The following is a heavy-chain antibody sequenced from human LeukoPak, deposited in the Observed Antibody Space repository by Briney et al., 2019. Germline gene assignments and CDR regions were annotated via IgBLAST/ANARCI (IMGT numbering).Heavy chain of an antibody. Sequence: ASVKVSCKASGYTFTSYGISWVRQAPGQGLEWMGWISAYNGNTNYAQKLQGRVTMTTDTSTSTAYMELRSLRSDDTAVYYCARDTYYYDSSGYRNFDYWGQGTLVTVSS. CDR3: ARDTYYYDSSGYRNFDY. CDR1: GYTFTSYG. D-gene: IGHD3-22*01. V-gene: IGHV1-18*01. CDR2: ISAYNGNT. J-gene: IGHJ4*02.